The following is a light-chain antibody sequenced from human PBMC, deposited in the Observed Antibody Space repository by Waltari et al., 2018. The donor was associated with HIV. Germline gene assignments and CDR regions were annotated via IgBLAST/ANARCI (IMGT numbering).Light chain of an antibody. V-gene: IGKV4-1*01. Sequence: IVMTQSPDSLALSLCERAPIHCKSSQSVFYNSNRNNYLPWYQQKPRQPPKLLINWASTRESGVPDRFNGSGSGTYFTLTISSLQAEDAAVYFCQQYYTTPPALTFGGGTRVEIK. CDR3: QQYYTTPPALT. CDR1: QSVFYNSNRNNY. CDR2: WAS. J-gene: IGKJ4*01.